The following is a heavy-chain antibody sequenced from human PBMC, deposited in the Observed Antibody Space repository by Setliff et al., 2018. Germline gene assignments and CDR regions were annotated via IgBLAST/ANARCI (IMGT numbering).Heavy chain of an antibody. V-gene: IGHV4-59*11. CDR2: IYYSGST. CDR3: ARVPRFTDTRNAFDI. J-gene: IGHJ3*02. D-gene: IGHD5-18*01. CDR1: GGSISSHY. Sequence: PSETLSLTCTVSGGSISSHYWSWIRQPPGKGLEWIGYIYYSGSTNYNPSLKSRVTISVDTSKNQFSLKLSSVTAADTAVYYCARVPRFTDTRNAFDIWGQGTMVTVSS.